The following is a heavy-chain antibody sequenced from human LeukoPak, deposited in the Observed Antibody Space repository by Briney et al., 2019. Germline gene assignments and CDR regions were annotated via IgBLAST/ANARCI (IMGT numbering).Heavy chain of an antibody. Sequence: ASETLSLTCTVSGGSISSYYWSWIRQPPGKGLEWIGYIYYSGSTNYNPSLKSRVTISVDTPKNQFSLKLSSVTAADTAVYYCASLYCSGGSCYEVDYWGQGTLVTVSS. D-gene: IGHD2-15*01. CDR1: GGSISSYY. CDR2: IYYSGST. V-gene: IGHV4-59*01. J-gene: IGHJ4*02. CDR3: ASLYCSGGSCYEVDY.